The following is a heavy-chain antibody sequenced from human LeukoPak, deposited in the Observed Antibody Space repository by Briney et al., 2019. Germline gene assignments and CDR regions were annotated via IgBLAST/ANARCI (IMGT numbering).Heavy chain of an antibody. J-gene: IGHJ4*02. CDR2: TSSDLNVK. CDR1: GFTFRNYV. CDR3: AREGYYGSGSPPSLYFDY. V-gene: IGHV3-30-3*01. Sequence: VGSLRLSWAASGFTFRNYVIHWVRQAPGKGLEWVAVTSSDLNVKLYADSVKGRFTISRDNSRSTLYLQMNSLRPEDTAIYYCAREGYYGSGSPPSLYFDYWGQGALVTVSS. D-gene: IGHD3-10*01.